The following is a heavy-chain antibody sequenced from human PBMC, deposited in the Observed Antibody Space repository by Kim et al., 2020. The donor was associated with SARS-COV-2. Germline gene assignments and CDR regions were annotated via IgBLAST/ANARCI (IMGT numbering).Heavy chain of an antibody. CDR2: SDGINK. J-gene: IGHJ4*02. V-gene: IGHV3-30*02. CDR3: ANFES. Sequence: SDGINKTYADSMQGRFTLSRDSSKNLLFLQMNRLRAEDTAVYYCANFESWGQGTLVTVSS.